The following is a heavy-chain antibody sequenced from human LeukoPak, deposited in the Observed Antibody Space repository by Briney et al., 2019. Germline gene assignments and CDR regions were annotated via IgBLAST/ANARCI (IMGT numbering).Heavy chain of an antibody. CDR2: IWFDGSNK. J-gene: IGHJ4*02. D-gene: IGHD5-18*01. CDR3: ARVMRGYTYGPVDY. Sequence: GGSLRLSCAASGFTFSSYGLHWVRQAPGKGLEWVAVIWFDGSNKHYADSVEGRFTISRDNSKNTLYLQMNSLRAEGTAVYYCARVMRGYTYGPVDYWGQGTLVTVSS. V-gene: IGHV3-33*01. CDR1: GFTFSSYG.